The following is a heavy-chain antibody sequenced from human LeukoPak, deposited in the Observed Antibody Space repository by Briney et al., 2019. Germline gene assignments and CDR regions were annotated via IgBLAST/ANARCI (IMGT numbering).Heavy chain of an antibody. CDR1: GDSLPNYW. V-gene: IGHV5-51*01. CDR3: ARLTYGSGRNTYDY. D-gene: IGHD3-10*01. Sequence: GESLKLSCKGSGDSLPNYWIASVRQMPGKGLEWMGHLYPCDSDTRYNPSFQSQDTLSPHHALSTPYLQRTKLKASDTAMYYWARLTYGSGRNTYDYWGQGTLGPVS. CDR2: LYPCDSDT. J-gene: IGHJ4*02.